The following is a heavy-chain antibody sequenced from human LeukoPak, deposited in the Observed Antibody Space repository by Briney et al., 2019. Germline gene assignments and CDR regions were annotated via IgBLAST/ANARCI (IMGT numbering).Heavy chain of an antibody. CDR3: AGDRNSDWYSPLDY. Sequence: GGSLRLSCVASGFTFTKCAMSWVRQTPGKGLEWVAIITATGDAAYYADSVKGRFTISRDNSRNTVYMQMDSLRAEDTAIYYCAGDRNSDWYSPLDYWGQGSQVTVSP. CDR1: GFTFTKCA. V-gene: IGHV3-23*01. D-gene: IGHD6-19*01. CDR2: ITATGDAA. J-gene: IGHJ4*02.